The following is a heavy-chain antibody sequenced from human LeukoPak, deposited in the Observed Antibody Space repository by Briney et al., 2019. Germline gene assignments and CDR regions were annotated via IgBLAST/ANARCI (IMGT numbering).Heavy chain of an antibody. V-gene: IGHV4-34*01. D-gene: IGHD3-16*01. CDR1: GGSFSGYY. CDR2: INHSGST. CDR3: ARKPYDYVWGSYSDGPTCDY. Sequence: SETLSLTCSVYGGSFSGYYWSWIRQPPGKGLEWIGEINHSGSTNYNPSLKSRVTISVDTSKNQFYLKLSSVTAADTAVYYCARKPYDYVWGSYSDGPTCDYWGRGTLVTVSS. J-gene: IGHJ4*02.